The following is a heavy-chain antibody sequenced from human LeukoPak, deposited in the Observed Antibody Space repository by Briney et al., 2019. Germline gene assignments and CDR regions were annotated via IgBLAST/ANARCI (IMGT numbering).Heavy chain of an antibody. V-gene: IGHV4-59*01. J-gene: IGHJ4*02. CDR2: IHSSGKT. D-gene: IGHD1-26*01. CDR1: GGSIISYY. Sequence: PSETLSLTCTVSGGSIISYYWSWIRQSPGKGLEWIGYIHSSGKTNYNPSFKSRVTISVDTSKNQFSLNVNSMAAADTGVYYCTRSFPGIVGAADFWGQGTLVTVSS. CDR3: TRSFPGIVGAADF.